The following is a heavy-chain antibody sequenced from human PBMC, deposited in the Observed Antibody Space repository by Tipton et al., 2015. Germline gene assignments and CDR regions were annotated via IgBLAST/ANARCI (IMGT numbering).Heavy chain of an antibody. J-gene: IGHJ4*02. CDR3: ARDHRYSSPPY. V-gene: IGHV3-33*01. Sequence: SLRLSCAASGFTFSSYGMHWVRQAPGKGLEWVAVIWFDGDNKFYADSVKGRFTISRDNTKNTLYLQMNSLRAEDTAVYYCARDHRYSSPPYWGQGTLVTVSS. D-gene: IGHD3-16*02. CDR1: GFTFSSYG. CDR2: IWFDGDNK.